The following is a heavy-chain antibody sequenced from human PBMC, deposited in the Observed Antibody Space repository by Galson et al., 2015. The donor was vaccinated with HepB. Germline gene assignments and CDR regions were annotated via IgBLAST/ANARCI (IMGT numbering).Heavy chain of an antibody. CDR3: ATEYDSSGYYGTLDYYFDY. V-gene: IGHV1-69*02. J-gene: IGHJ4*02. D-gene: IGHD3-22*01. CDR1: GGTFSSYT. Sequence: SVKVSCKASGGTFSSYTISWVRQAPGQGLEWMGRIIPILSIANYAQKFQGRVTITADKSTSTAYMELSSLRSEDTAVYYCATEYDSSGYYGTLDYYFDYWGQGTLVTVSS. CDR2: IIPILSIA.